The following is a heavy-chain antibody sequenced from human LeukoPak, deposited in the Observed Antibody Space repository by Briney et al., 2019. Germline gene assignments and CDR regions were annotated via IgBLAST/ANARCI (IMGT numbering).Heavy chain of an antibody. Sequence: GGSLRLSCAASGFTFSSYGMHWVRQAPGKGLEWVAVISYDGSNKYYADSVKDRFTISRDNSKNTLYLQMNSLRAEDTAVYYCAKDTYSGYSSNYYYYGMDVWGQGTTVTVSS. D-gene: IGHD6-19*01. CDR3: AKDTYSGYSSNYYYYGMDV. J-gene: IGHJ6*02. CDR2: ISYDGSNK. V-gene: IGHV3-30*18. CDR1: GFTFSSYG.